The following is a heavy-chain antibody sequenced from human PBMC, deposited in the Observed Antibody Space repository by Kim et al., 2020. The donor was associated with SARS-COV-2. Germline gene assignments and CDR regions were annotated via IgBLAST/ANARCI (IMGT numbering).Heavy chain of an antibody. J-gene: IGHJ4*02. CDR1: GFTFTGHA. CDR3: LKGGWEWVWDY. CDR2: IDGSDGTT. D-gene: IGHD1-26*01. V-gene: IGHV3-23*01. Sequence: GGSLRLSCTTSGFTFTGHAMSWVRQAPGKGLEWVSSIDGSDGTTYYVDSVKGRFSISRDDSKNTLYLHMGALRADGTATCYCLKGGWEWVWDYWGQGTLVTVSS.